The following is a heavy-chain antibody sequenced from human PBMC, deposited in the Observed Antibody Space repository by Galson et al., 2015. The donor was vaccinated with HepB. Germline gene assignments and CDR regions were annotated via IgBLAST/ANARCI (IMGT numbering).Heavy chain of an antibody. J-gene: IGHJ2*01. Sequence: SLRLSCAASGFTFSSYAMSWVRQAPGKGLEWVSAISGSGGSTYYADSVKGRFTISRDNSKNTLYLQMNSLRAEDTAVYYCAKDVGSKPSAQYMAPSPFWYFDLWGRGTLVTVSS. CDR3: AKDVGSKPSAQYMAPSPFWYFDL. CDR2: ISGSGGST. V-gene: IGHV3-23*01. D-gene: IGHD1-1*01. CDR1: GFTFSSYA.